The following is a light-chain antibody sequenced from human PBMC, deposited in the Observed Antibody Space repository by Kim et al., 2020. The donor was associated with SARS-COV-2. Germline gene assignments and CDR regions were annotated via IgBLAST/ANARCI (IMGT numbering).Light chain of an antibody. V-gene: IGLV2-8*01. CDR2: EVT. CDR3: SSYAGRNNLMI. J-gene: IGLJ2*01. Sequence: QSALTQPPSATGSLGQSVTISCTGTSSDVGGYNYVYWYQQYPGKAPKLMIFEVTKRPSGVPDRFSGSKSGNTASLTVSGLQPEDEANYYCSSYAGRNNLMIFGGGTQLTVL. CDR1: SSDVGGYNY.